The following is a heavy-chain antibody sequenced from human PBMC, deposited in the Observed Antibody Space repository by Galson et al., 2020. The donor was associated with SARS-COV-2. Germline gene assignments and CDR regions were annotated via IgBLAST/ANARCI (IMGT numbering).Heavy chain of an antibody. V-gene: IGHV3-21*01. J-gene: IGHJ4*02. Sequence: GESLKISCAASGFTFSSYSMNWVRQAPGKGLEWVSSISSSSSYIYYADSVKGRFTISRDNAKNSLYLQMNSLRAEDTAVYYCARDYNWNYVFDYWGQGTLVTVSS. CDR2: ISSSSSYI. CDR1: GFTFSSYS. D-gene: IGHD1-7*01. CDR3: ARDYNWNYVFDY.